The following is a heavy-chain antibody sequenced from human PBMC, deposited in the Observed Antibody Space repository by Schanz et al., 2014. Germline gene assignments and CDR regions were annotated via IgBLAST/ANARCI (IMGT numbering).Heavy chain of an antibody. Sequence: QVHLVQSGAEVKRPGASVKVSCKASGYTFTSYGISWVRQVPGQGLEWMGWISVYNHNKEYDQKFQGRVTMTTDTSTSTAYMALTDLRSDDTAVYYCARSAGRDFWSGYYTRFDYWGQGTLVTVSS. CDR1: GYTFTSYG. V-gene: IGHV1-18*01. J-gene: IGHJ4*02. CDR3: ARSAGRDFWSGYYTRFDY. D-gene: IGHD3-3*01. CDR2: ISVYNHNK.